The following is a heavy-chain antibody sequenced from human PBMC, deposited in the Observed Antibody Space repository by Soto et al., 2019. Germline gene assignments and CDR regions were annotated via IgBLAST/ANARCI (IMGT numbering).Heavy chain of an antibody. D-gene: IGHD3-16*02. J-gene: IGHJ5*01. CDR3: TTDGLITCGGVLVPNWFDS. Sequence: GGSLRLSCAATGFTFSNAWMSWVRQAPGKGLEWVGHIKSKTDGGATDYAAPVKGRFTISRDESKNTLYLQMNSLKTEDTAVYYCTTDGLITCGGVLVPNWFDSWGQGTLVTVSS. CDR1: GFTFSNAW. CDR2: IKSKTDGGAT. V-gene: IGHV3-15*01.